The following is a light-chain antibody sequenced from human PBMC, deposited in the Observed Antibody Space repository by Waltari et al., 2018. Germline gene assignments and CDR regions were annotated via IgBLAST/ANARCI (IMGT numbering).Light chain of an antibody. Sequence: SFELTQPPSVSVSPGQTARLTCFGATLPKKYASWYQQKSGQAPVLVIYEDKKRPPGIPERISASSSGTTATLTISGAQVDDEGDYYCSTTDSTGKTFGGGTKLTVL. CDR2: EDK. CDR3: STTDSTGKT. CDR1: TLPKKY. J-gene: IGLJ2*01. V-gene: IGLV3-10*01.